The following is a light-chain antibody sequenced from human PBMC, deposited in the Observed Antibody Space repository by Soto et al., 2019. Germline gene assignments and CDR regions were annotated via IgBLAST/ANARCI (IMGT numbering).Light chain of an antibody. V-gene: IGKV1-5*01. Sequence: DIQMTQTPATLSAFAGDRVTVTCRASQSVSSWVAWYQEKPGRGPKLLIYDASTWQSGVPSRFIGSGSGTAFTLTITSLQPDDFATYYCQHYNTYSPGTFCQGTRVEGK. CDR1: QSVSSW. CDR3: QHYNTYSPGT. J-gene: IGKJ1*01. CDR2: DAS.